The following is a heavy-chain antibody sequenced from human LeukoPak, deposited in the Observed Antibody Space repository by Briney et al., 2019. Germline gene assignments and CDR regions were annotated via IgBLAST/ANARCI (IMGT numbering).Heavy chain of an antibody. J-gene: IGHJ4*02. CDR3: ARGSYYDSSGEG. V-gene: IGHV3-48*04. Sequence: GGSLRLSCTDSEFTFSRYWMSWIRQAPGKGLEWVSYISSSGSTIYYADSVKGRFTISRDNAKNSLYLQMNSLRAEDTAVYYCARGSYYDSSGEGGGQGTLVTVSS. D-gene: IGHD3-22*01. CDR2: ISSSGSTI. CDR1: EFTFSRYW.